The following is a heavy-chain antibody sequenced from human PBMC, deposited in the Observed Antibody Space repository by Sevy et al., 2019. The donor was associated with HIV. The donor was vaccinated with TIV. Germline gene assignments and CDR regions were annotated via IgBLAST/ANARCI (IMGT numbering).Heavy chain of an antibody. CDR2: IYYDGINK. CDR3: AKGYYYDSSGYWKDAFDI. V-gene: IGHV3-33*06. D-gene: IGHD3-22*01. J-gene: IGHJ3*02. CDR1: GFTVSSYG. Sequence: GGSLRLSCAASGFTVSSYGMHWVRQAPGKGLEWVAVIYYDGINKFYADSVKGRFTISRDNSKNTLYLQMNSLRAEDMAVYYCAKGYYYDSSGYWKDAFDIWGPGTMVTVSS.